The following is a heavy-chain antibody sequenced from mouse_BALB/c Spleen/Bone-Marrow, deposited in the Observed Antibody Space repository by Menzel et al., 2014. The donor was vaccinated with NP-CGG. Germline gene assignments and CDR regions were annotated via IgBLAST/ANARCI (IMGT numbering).Heavy chain of an antibody. CDR2: INPYNSDT. Sequence: EVKLMESGPELVKPGASMKISCKASGYSFTGYTMHWVKQSHGKNLEWIGLINPYNSDTYYNQRFKDKATLTVDKSSSTAYMELLSLTSEDYAVYYCVRGEDGFTSWGQGTLVTVSA. CDR3: VRGEDGFTS. CDR1: GYSFTGYT. V-gene: IGHV1-37*01. J-gene: IGHJ3*01.